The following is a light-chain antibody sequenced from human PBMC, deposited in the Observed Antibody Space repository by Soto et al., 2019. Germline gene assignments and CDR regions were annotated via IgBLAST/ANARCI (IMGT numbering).Light chain of an antibody. CDR2: RNN. V-gene: IGLV1-47*01. CDR1: SSNIGSNY. J-gene: IGLJ2*01. Sequence: QSVLTQPPSASGTPGQRVTISCSGSSSNIGSNYVYWYQQLPGTAPKLLIYRNNQRPSGVPDRFSGSKSGTSASLAISGLRSEDGADYYCAAWDDSMSGVVFGGGPKVTVL. CDR3: AAWDDSMSGVV.